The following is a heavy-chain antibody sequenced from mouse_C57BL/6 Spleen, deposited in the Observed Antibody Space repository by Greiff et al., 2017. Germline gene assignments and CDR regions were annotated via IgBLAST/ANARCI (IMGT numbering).Heavy chain of an antibody. J-gene: IGHJ1*03. CDR2: IDPETGGT. CDR1: GYTFTDYE. D-gene: IGHD2-4*01. V-gene: IGHV1-15*01. CDR3: TRYHDYDGYFDV. Sequence: VQLQESGAELVRPGASVTLSCKASGYTFTDYEMHWVKQTPVHGLEWIGAIDPETGGTAYNQKFKGKAILTADKSSSTGYMELRILTSEDSAVYYCTRYHDYDGYFDVWGTGTTVTVSS.